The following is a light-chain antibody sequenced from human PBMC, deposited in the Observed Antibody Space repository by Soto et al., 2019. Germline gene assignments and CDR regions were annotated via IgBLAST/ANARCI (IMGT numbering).Light chain of an antibody. CDR1: QSLSNNY. V-gene: IGKV3-20*01. J-gene: IGKJ1*01. Sequence: EIVLTHSPGTLSLSPGERATLSCRASQSLSNNYLAWYQQKPVQAPRLVIYGASSRATGIPDRFSASGSGTDFTLTISRLEPEDFAVYFCQQYSSSPVTFGQGTKVDIK. CDR2: GAS. CDR3: QQYSSSPVT.